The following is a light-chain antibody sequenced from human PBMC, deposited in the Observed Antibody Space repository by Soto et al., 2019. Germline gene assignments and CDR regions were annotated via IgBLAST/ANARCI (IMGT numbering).Light chain of an antibody. Sequence: QSVLTQPRPVSGSPGQSVTISCTGTSSDVGAYNYVSWYQQHSGKAPKFMIYDVSKRPSGVPDRFSGSKSGNTASLTISGLQAEDEADYYCCSYAGTYSYVFGTGTK. J-gene: IGLJ1*01. CDR3: CSYAGTYSYV. CDR1: SSDVGAYNY. CDR2: DVS. V-gene: IGLV2-11*01.